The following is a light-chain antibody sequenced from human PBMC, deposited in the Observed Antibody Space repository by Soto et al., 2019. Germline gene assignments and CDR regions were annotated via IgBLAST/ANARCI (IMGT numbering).Light chain of an antibody. CDR2: DAS. CDR1: QSVSSY. V-gene: IGKV3-11*01. Sequence: EIVLTQSPATLSLSPGERATLSCRASQSVSSYLAWYQQKPGQAPRLLIYDASNRATGIPARFSGSGSGTDFTLTISSLEPDDFAIYYCQQRSDWRLTFGGGTKVEI. J-gene: IGKJ4*01. CDR3: QQRSDWRLT.